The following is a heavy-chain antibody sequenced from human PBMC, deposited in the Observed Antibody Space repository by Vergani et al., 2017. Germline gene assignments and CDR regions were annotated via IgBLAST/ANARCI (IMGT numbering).Heavy chain of an antibody. CDR1: ADSISSGSYY. J-gene: IGHJ4*02. CDR2: IYYSGLT. V-gene: IGHV4-39*01. CDR3: ARQRPGSGWSPGDFDD. D-gene: IGHD6-19*01. Sequence: QLQLQQSGPGLVKPSETLFLTCTVSADSISSGSYYWGWIRQPPGKSLEWIGSIYYSGLTYYNPSLKNRVAISVDTSKNQFSLKVTSVTAADTAVYFCARQRPGSGWSPGDFDDWGQGSLVTVSS.